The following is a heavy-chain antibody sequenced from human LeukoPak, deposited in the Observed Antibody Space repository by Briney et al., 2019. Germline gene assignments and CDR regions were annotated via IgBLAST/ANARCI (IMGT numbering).Heavy chain of an antibody. D-gene: IGHD2-21*02. J-gene: IGHJ4*02. CDR1: GFTFSSYA. CDR3: ATKQAYCGGDCYSNYFDY. Sequence: GGSLRLSCAASGFTFSSYAMSWVRQAPGKGLEWVSAISGSGGSTYYADSVKGRFTISRDNSKNTLYLQMNSLRAEDTAVYYCATKQAYCGGDCYSNYFDYWGQGTLVTVSS. V-gene: IGHV3-23*01. CDR2: ISGSGGST.